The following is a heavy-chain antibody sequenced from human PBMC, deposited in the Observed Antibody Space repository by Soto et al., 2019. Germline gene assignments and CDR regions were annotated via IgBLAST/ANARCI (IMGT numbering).Heavy chain of an antibody. CDR1: GGSISSYY. Sequence: SETLSLTCTVSGGSISSYYWSWIRQPPGKGLEWIGYIYYSGSTNYNPSLKSRVTISVDTSKNQFSLKLSSVTAADTAVYYCARHSLGCSGGSCPLDYRGQGILVTVSS. V-gene: IGHV4-59*08. CDR3: ARHSLGCSGGSCPLDY. J-gene: IGHJ4*02. D-gene: IGHD2-15*01. CDR2: IYYSGST.